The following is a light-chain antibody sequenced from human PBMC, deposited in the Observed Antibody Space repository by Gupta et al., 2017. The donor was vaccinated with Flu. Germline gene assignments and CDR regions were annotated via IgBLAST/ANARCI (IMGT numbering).Light chain of an antibody. CDR3: HQRSTWKT. Sequence: EIVLTQSPATLSLFPGERATLSCRASQSVSSYLAWYQQKPGQTPRLIIYEASNRAMGIPARFSGSGYGKDFTLTSSRREDEDCAVYYVHQRSTWKTFGQGTKVEIK. V-gene: IGKV3-11*01. CDR1: QSVSSY. CDR2: EAS. J-gene: IGKJ1*01.